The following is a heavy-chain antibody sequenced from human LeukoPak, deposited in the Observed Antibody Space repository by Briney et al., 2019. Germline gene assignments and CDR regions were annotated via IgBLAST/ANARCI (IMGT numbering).Heavy chain of an antibody. CDR1: GFTFSSYW. CDR3: ARDYYDSSSWYNDY. D-gene: IGHD6-13*01. Sequence: GGSLRLSCAASGFTFSSYWMSWVRQAPGKGLEWVANIKQDGSEKYYVDSVKGRFTISRDNAKNSLYLQMNSLRAEDTAVYYCARDYYDSSSWYNDYWGQGTLVTVSS. J-gene: IGHJ4*02. CDR2: IKQDGSEK. V-gene: IGHV3-7*01.